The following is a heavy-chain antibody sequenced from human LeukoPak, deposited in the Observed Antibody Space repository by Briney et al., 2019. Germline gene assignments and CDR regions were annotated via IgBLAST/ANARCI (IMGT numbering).Heavy chain of an antibody. J-gene: IGHJ4*02. CDR1: GFTFSSTT. D-gene: IGHD3-22*01. CDR2: ITAIDGRT. V-gene: IGHV3-23*01. CDR3: AKGSGYYYRYYFDY. Sequence: PGGSLRLSCVASGFTFSSTTMGRVRQAPGRGLEWVSSITAIDGRTYYADSVKGRFTISRDNSKNTLYLQMNSLRAEDTAVYYCAKGSGYYYRYYFDYWGQGTLVTVSS.